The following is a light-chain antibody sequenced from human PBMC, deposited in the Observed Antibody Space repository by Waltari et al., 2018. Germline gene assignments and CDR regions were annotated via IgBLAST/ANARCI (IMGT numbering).Light chain of an antibody. CDR1: QSIGPY. V-gene: IGKV3-11*01. J-gene: IGKJ5*01. CDR2: DAS. CDR3: QQRSAWPLT. Sequence: EIVLTQSPATLSLSPGETATLSCRASQSIGPYLAWYQQKPGQAPRLLIYDASNRATGIPARFSGSGSGTDFTLTIGSLEPEDFAVYYCQQRSAWPLTFGQGTRLEIK.